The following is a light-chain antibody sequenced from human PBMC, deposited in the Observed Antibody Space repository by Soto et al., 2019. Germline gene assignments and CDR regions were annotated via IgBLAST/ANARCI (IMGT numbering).Light chain of an antibody. V-gene: IGLV1-47*01. CDR1: SSNIGINY. CDR3: ASWDDSLSGRV. J-gene: IGLJ3*02. CDR2: RND. Sequence: QSVLTQPPSASGTPGQRVTISCSGSSSNIGINYVYWYQQLPGTAPKLLIYRNDQRPSGVPDRFSGSKSGTSASLAISGLRSDDVADYYCASWDDSLSGRVFGGGTKLTVL.